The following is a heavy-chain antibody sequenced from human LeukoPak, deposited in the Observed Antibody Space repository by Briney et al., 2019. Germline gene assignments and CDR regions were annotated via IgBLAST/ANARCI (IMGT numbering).Heavy chain of an antibody. D-gene: IGHD4-17*01. CDR1: GFTFSSYA. J-gene: IGHJ6*02. CDR3: ARVRYGDLDV. CDR2: MSGSGGST. Sequence: TGGSLRLSCAASGFTFSSYAMSWVRQAPGKGLEWVSSMSGSGGSTYYADSVKGRFTISRDDSKNTLYLQMNSLRAEDTAVYYCARVRYGDLDVWGQGTTVTVSS. V-gene: IGHV3-23*01.